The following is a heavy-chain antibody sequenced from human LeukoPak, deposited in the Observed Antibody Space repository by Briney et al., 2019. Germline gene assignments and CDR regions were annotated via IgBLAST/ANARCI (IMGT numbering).Heavy chain of an antibody. J-gene: IGHJ4*02. V-gene: IGHV3-30*18. CDR1: GFTFSSYS. CDR2: LSYGGTNT. D-gene: IGHD4-17*01. CDR3: AKGGTSVTRYVDY. Sequence: GGSLRLSCVASGFTFSSYSMQWVRQTPGKGLEWVGILSYGGTNTYYGESVKGRFTISRDNSQNTVYLQMNSLRAEDTAVYYCAKGGTSVTRYVDYWGQGALVTVSS.